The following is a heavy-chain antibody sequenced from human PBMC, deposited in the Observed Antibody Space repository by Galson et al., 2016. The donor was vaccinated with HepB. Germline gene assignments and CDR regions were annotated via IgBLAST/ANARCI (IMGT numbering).Heavy chain of an antibody. CDR3: AKGRWDFDS. D-gene: IGHD5-24*01. V-gene: IGHV3-13*05. CDR2: FGPVTDP. J-gene: IGHJ4*02. Sequence: SLRLSCAASGFTFSRYDMHWVRQATGKGLEWVSVFGPVTDPDYPGSAKGRFTISRDNSKNTLYLQMHSLRGEDTAVYYCAKGRWDFDSWGQGTLVTVSS. CDR1: GFTFSRYD.